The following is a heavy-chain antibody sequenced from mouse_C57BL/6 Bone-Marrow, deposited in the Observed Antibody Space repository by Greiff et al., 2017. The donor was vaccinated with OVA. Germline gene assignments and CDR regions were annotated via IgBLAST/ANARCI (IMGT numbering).Heavy chain of an antibody. J-gene: IGHJ3*01. V-gene: IGHV1-64*01. CDR3: ARIWLRRGFAY. Sequence: QVQLQQPGAELVKPGASVKLSCKASGYTFTSYWMHWVKQRPGQGLEWIGMIHPNSGSTNYNEKFKSKATLTVDKSSSTAYMQLSSLTSEDSAVYYCARIWLRRGFAYWGQGTLVTVSA. CDR1: GYTFTSYW. CDR2: IHPNSGST. D-gene: IGHD2-2*01.